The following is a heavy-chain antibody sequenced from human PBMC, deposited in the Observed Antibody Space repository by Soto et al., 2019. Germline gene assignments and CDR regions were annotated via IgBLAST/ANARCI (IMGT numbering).Heavy chain of an antibody. D-gene: IGHD4-17*01. V-gene: IGHV4-59*08. CDR1: GGSISSYY. J-gene: IGHJ5*02. CDR3: ARHEFHDYGDYRFDP. Sequence: QVQLQESGPGLVKPSETLSLTCTVSGGSISSYYWSWIRQPPGKGLEWIGYIYYSGSTNYNPSLKSRVTISVDTSKNQFSLKLSSVTAADTAVYYCARHEFHDYGDYRFDPWGQGTLVTVSS. CDR2: IYYSGST.